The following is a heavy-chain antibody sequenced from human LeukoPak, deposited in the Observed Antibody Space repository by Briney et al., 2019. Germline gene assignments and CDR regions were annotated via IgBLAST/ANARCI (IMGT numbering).Heavy chain of an antibody. D-gene: IGHD2-2*01. CDR2: IKSKTDGGTT. V-gene: IGHV3-15*01. J-gene: IGHJ4*02. CDR1: GFTFSNAW. CDR3: TTGGDIVVVPAATGSDY. Sequence: GGSLRLSCAASGFTFSNAWMSWVRQAPGKGLEWVGRIKSKTDGGTTDYAAPVKGRFTISRDDSKNTLYLQMNSLKTEDTAVYYCTTGGDIVVVPAATGSDYWGQGTLVTVSS.